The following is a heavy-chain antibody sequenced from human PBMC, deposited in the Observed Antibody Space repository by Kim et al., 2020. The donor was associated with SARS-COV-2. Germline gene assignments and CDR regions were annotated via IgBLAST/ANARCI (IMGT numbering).Heavy chain of an antibody. V-gene: IGHV3-23*01. D-gene: IGHD3-10*01. CDR3: AKVDGSGSYGVGDAFDI. J-gene: IGHJ3*02. CDR1: GFTFSSYA. CDR2: ISGSGGST. Sequence: GGSLRLSCAASGFTFSSYAMSWVRQAPGKGLEWVSAISGSGGSTYYADSVKGRFTISRDNSKNTLYLQMNSLRAEDTAVYYCAKVDGSGSYGVGDAFDIWGQGTMVTVSS.